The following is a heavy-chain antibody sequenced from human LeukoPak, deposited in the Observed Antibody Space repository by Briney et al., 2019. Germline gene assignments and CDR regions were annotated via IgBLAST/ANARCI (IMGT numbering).Heavy chain of an antibody. CDR1: GYTFISYA. J-gene: IGHJ4*02. D-gene: IGHD2-2*01. CDR3: ARDSRPAASDY. CDR2: FSAYNGNT. V-gene: IGHV1-18*01. Sequence: ASVKVSCKASGYTFISYAMNWVRQAPGQGLEWMGWFSAYNGNTNYAQKLQGRVTMTTDTSTSTAYMELRSLRSDDTAVYYCARDSRPAASDYWGQGTLVTVSS.